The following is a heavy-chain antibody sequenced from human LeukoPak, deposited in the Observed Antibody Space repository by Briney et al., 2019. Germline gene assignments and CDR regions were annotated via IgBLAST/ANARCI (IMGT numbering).Heavy chain of an antibody. CDR2: SNSDGSNT. V-gene: IGHV3-74*01. CDR3: ASLAYGPDY. Sequence: PGGSLRLSCAGSGFTVSSSYMSWVRQAPGKGLVWVSTSNSDGSNTFYADSVKGRFTISRDNAKNTLYLQMNSLRVEDTAVYYCASLAYGPDYWGQGTLVTVSS. J-gene: IGHJ4*02. CDR1: GFTVSSSY. D-gene: IGHD3-10*01.